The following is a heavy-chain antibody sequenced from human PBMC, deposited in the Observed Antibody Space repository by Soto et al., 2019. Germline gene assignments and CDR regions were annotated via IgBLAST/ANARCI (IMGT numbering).Heavy chain of an antibody. J-gene: IGHJ6*02. CDR2: MNPNSGNT. CDR1: GYTFTSYD. V-gene: IGHV1-8*01. CDR3: ARFAWYSSSWYYYYYGMDV. Sequence: ASVKVSCKASGYTFTSYDINWVRQATGQGLEWMGWMNPNSGNTGYAQKFQGRVTMTRNTSISTAYMELSSLRSEDTAVYYCARFAWYSSSWYYYYYGMDVWGQGTTVTVSS. D-gene: IGHD6-13*01.